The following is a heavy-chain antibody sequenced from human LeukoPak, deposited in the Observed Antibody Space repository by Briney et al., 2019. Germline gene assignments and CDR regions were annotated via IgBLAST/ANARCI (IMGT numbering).Heavy chain of an antibody. J-gene: IGHJ4*02. V-gene: IGHV4-30-4*08. Sequence: PSETLSLTCTVSGGSISSGDYYWSWIRQPPGKGLEWIGYIYYSGSTYYNPSLKSRVTISVDTSKNQFSLKLSSVTAADTAVYYCVRERGITGIYFDYWGQGTLVTVSS. CDR1: GGSISSGDYY. D-gene: IGHD1-20*01. CDR2: IYYSGST. CDR3: VRERGITGIYFDY.